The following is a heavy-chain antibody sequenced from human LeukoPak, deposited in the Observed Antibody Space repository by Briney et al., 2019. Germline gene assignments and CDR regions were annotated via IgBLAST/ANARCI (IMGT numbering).Heavy chain of an antibody. CDR3: AKETYDISSYYLAYFDN. D-gene: IGHD3-22*01. Sequence: GGSLRLSCAASGFTFSSFGMNWVRQAPGKGLEWVAIISYDGSLKYYADSVKGRFTISRDNSKNTLYLQISSLRVEDTAVYYCAKETYDISSYYLAYFDNCGQGTLVTVSA. V-gene: IGHV3-30*18. CDR2: ISYDGSLK. J-gene: IGHJ4*02. CDR1: GFTFSSFG.